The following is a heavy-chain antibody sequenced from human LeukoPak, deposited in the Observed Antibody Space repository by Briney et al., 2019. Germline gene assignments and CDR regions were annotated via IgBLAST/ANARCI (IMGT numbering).Heavy chain of an antibody. CDR3: ARVLSYYYDSSGYPDY. D-gene: IGHD3-22*01. V-gene: IGHV3-21*01. CDR1: GFTFSSYS. Sequence: GGSLRLSCAASGFTFSSYSMNWVRQAPGKGLEWVSSISGSSSYIYYADSVKGRFTISRDNAKNSLYLQMNSLRAEDTAVYYCARVLSYYYDSSGYPDYWGQGTLVTVSS. J-gene: IGHJ4*02. CDR2: ISGSSSYI.